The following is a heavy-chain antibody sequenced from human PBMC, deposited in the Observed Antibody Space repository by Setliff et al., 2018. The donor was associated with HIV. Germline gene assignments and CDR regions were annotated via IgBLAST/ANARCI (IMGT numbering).Heavy chain of an antibody. CDR3: ARDSRRTVIIVGFDY. V-gene: IGHV4-39*07. J-gene: IGHJ4*02. Sequence: LSLTCIVSSGSTTSSNYYWGWIRQPPGKGLEWIGSIFYSGSPYYTPSLKSRVTISVDTSKNQFSLKLSSVTAADTAVYYCARDSRRTVIIVGFDYWGQGTQVTVSS. CDR1: SGSTTSSNYY. CDR2: IFYSGSP. D-gene: IGHD3-22*01.